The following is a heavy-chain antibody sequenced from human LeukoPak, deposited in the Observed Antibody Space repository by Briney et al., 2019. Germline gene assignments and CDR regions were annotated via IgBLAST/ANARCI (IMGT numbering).Heavy chain of an antibody. V-gene: IGHV3-30*02. Sequence: GGSLRLSCAASGFTFSSYGMHWVRQAPGKGLEWVAFIRYDGSNKYYADAVKGRFTISRDNSKNTLYLQMNSLRAEDTAVYYCAKDGVAAAGKGDYFDYWGQGTLVTVSS. J-gene: IGHJ4*02. CDR1: GFTFSSYG. CDR2: IRYDGSNK. D-gene: IGHD6-13*01. CDR3: AKDGVAAAGKGDYFDY.